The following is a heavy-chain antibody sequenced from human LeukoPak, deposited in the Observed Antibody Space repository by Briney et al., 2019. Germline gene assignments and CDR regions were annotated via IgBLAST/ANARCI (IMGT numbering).Heavy chain of an antibody. CDR2: IKQDGSEK. V-gene: IGHV3-7*01. Sequence: GGSLRLSCAASGFTFSSYWMSWVRQAPGKGLEWVANIKQDGSEKYYVDSVKGRFTISRDNAKNSLYLQMNSLRAEDTAVYYCARHDYYGSGSYRWSFFDYWGQGTLVTVSS. D-gene: IGHD3-10*01. CDR1: GFTFSSYW. CDR3: ARHDYYGSGSYRWSFFDY. J-gene: IGHJ4*02.